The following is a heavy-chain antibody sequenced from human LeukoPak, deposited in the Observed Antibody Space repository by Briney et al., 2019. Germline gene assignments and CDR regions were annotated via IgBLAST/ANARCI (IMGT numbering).Heavy chain of an antibody. CDR2: MNPNSGNT. Sequence: ASVKVSCKASGYTFTSYDINWVRQATGQGLEWMGWMNPNSGNTGYAQKFQGRVTMTRNTSISTAYMELSSLRSEDTAVYYCARGYDFWSGDTWFDPWGQETLVTVSS. V-gene: IGHV1-8*01. CDR1: GYTFTSYD. D-gene: IGHD3-3*01. CDR3: ARGYDFWSGDTWFDP. J-gene: IGHJ5*02.